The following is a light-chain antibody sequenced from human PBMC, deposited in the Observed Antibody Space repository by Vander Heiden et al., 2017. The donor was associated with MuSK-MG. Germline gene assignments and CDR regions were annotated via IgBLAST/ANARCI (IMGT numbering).Light chain of an antibody. CDR3: QQYYSTPQT. J-gene: IGKJ1*01. V-gene: IGKV4-1*01. CDR1: QTVLYSSNTKNY. CDR2: WAS. Sequence: DIVMTQSPDYLAVSLGERATINCKSSQTVLYSSNTKNYLAWYQQKPGQPPKLLIYWASTRESGVPDRFSGSGSGTDFTLTISSLQAEDVAVYYCQQYYSTPQTFGQGTKVEI.